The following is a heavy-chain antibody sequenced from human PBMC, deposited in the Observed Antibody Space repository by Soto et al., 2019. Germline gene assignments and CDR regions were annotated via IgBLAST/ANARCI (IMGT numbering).Heavy chain of an antibody. V-gene: IGHV3-66*01. Sequence: PGGSLRLSCAASGFTVSSNYMSWVRQAPGKGLEWVSVIYSGGSTYYADSVKGRFTISRDNSKNTLYLQMNSLRAEDTAVYYCARDHSVPAVANYYYYGMDVWGQGTTVTVSS. D-gene: IGHD2-2*01. CDR2: IYSGGST. J-gene: IGHJ6*02. CDR3: ARDHSVPAVANYYYYGMDV. CDR1: GFTVSSNY.